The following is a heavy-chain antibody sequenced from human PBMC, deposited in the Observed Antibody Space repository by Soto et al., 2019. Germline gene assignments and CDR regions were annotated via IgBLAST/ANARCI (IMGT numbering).Heavy chain of an antibody. D-gene: IGHD3-10*01. J-gene: IGHJ6*02. Sequence: SETLSLTCAVYGGFLSESYWTWIRQPPGKGLEWIGEINHVGGTNYNPSLKSRVTMSVDTSQNQFSLRLISVTAADTAMYYCARHLDGESYCYYGMDVWGQGTTVTVSS. CDR3: ARHLDGESYCYYGMDV. CDR1: GGFLSESY. CDR2: INHVGGT. V-gene: IGHV4-34*01.